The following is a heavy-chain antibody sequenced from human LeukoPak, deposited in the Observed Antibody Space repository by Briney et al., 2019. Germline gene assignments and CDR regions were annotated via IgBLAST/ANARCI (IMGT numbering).Heavy chain of an antibody. V-gene: IGHV3-7*01. CDR1: GFTFSSYW. CDR3: ARDKRPAGYYYMDV. CDR2: IKQDGSEK. J-gene: IGHJ6*03. D-gene: IGHD2-2*01. Sequence: PGGSLRLSCAASGFTFSSYWMSWVRQAPGKGLEWVANIKQDGSEKYYVDSVKGRFTISRDNAKNSLYLQMNSLRAEDTAVYYCARDKRPAGYYYMDVWAKGPRSPSP.